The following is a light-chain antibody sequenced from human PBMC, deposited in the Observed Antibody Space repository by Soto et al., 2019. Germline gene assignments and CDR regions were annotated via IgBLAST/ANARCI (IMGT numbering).Light chain of an antibody. Sequence: EIVLTQSPATLSLSPGERAALSCRASQTINSGYLAWYQQKPGQAPRLLIYGASNRATGVPDRFSGSGSGTDFTLTISRLEPEDFAVYYCQQYGSWTFGQGTKVDIK. CDR2: GAS. V-gene: IGKV3-20*01. CDR1: QTINSGY. CDR3: QQYGSWT. J-gene: IGKJ1*01.